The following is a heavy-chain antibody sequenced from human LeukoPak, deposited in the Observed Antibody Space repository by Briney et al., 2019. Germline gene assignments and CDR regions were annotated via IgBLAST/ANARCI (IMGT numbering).Heavy chain of an antibody. Sequence: SQTLSLTCTVSGVSISSGSYYWSWIRQPAGKGLEWIGRIYTSGSTNYNPSLKSRVTISVDTSKNQFSLKLSSVTAAGTAVYYCARDSSGWGNGFGGLDYWGQGTLVTVSS. CDR1: GVSISSGSYY. D-gene: IGHD6-19*01. CDR3: ARDSSGWGNGFGGLDY. CDR2: IYTSGST. J-gene: IGHJ4*02. V-gene: IGHV4-61*02.